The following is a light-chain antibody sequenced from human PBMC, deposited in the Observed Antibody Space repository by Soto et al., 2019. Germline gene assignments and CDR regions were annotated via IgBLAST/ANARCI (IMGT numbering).Light chain of an antibody. Sequence: HSVLPQPPSVYGAPGQRVTISCTGSSSNIGSGIHVHWYHKLPGTAPKPLTPSNNTRPSVFSDRFSGSKSGTSASLAITGLQAEDEADYYCQAFDSSLSALVVGTGTKVTVL. CDR2: SNN. V-gene: IGLV1-40*01. J-gene: IGLJ1*01. CDR1: SSNIGSGIH. CDR3: QAFDSSLSALV.